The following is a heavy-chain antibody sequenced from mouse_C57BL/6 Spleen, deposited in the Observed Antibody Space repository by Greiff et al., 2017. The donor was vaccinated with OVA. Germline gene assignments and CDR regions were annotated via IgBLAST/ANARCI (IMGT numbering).Heavy chain of an antibody. CDR2: ISYDGSN. CDR3: ASSMVTTSAY. J-gene: IGHJ3*01. V-gene: IGHV3-6*01. Sequence: VQLQQSGPGLVKPSQSLSLTCSVTGYSITSGYYWNWIRQFPGNKLEWMGYISYDGSNNYNPSLKNRISITRDTSKNQFFLKLNSVTTEDTATYYCASSMVTTSAYWGQGTLVTVSA. CDR1: GYSITSGYY. D-gene: IGHD2-2*01.